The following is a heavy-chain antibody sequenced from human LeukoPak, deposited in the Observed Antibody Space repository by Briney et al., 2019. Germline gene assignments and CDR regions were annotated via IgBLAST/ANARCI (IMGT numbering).Heavy chain of an antibody. CDR3: AKDLLRDRWFGES. J-gene: IGHJ5*02. V-gene: IGHV3-30*18. Sequence: PGGSLRLSCAASGFTFSSYGMHWVRQAPGKGLEWVAVISYDGSNKYYADSVKGRFTISRDESKHTLYLQMNSLRAEDTAIYYCAKDLLRDRWFGESWGQGTLVTVSS. CDR1: GFTFSSYG. D-gene: IGHD3-10*01. CDR2: ISYDGSNK.